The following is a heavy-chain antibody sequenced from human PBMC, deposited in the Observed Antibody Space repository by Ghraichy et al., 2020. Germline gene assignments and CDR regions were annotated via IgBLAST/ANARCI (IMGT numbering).Heavy chain of an antibody. CDR1: GFTFSDYY. D-gene: IGHD3-16*01. J-gene: IGHJ4*02. Sequence: GESLNISCAASGFTFSDYYMDWVRQAPGKGLEWVGRIRNRANSYTTEYAASVRGRFTISRDDSKNSLYLQMNSLKTEDTAVYYCTRRRIGDSLDSWGQGTLVTVSS. CDR2: IRNRANSYTT. CDR3: TRRRIGDSLDS. V-gene: IGHV3-72*01.